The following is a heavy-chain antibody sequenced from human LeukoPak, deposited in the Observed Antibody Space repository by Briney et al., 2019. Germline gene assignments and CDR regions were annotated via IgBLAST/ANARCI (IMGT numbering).Heavy chain of an antibody. CDR1: GGSLCSGDYY. V-gene: IGHV4-30-4*01. J-gene: IGHJ4*02. D-gene: IGHD5-18*01. CDR3: ARVVYVDTAMVFDY. Sequence: PSETLSLTCTVSGGSLCSGDYYWSWIRQPPGKVLEWIVYIYYSGSTYYNPSPKGRVTISVDTSKNQFSLKLSSVTAADTAVYYCARVVYVDTAMVFDYWGQGTLVTVSS. CDR2: IYYSGST.